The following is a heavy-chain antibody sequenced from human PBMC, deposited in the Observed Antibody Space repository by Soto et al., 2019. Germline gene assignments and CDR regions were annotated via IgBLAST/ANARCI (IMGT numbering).Heavy chain of an antibody. Sequence: QITLKESGPTLVKPTQTLTLTCTFSGFSLSTSGVGVGWIRQPPGKALEWLALIYWDADKRYSPSLKSRLTITKDTSKNQVVLTMTNMDPVDTATYYCAHSALHMITFGGVGVTGYDYWGQGTLVTVSS. CDR1: GFSLSTSGVG. CDR3: AHSALHMITFGGVGVTGYDY. V-gene: IGHV2-5*02. CDR2: IYWDADK. J-gene: IGHJ4*02. D-gene: IGHD3-16*01.